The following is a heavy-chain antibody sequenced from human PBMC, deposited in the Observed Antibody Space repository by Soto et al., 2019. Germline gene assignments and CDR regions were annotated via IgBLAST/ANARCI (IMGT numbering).Heavy chain of an antibody. Sequence: PGGSLRLSCAASGFTFSSYGMHRVRQAPGKGLEWVSAISGSGGSTYYADSVKGRFTISRDNSKNTLYLQMNSLRAEDTAVYYCAKGDYYDSSGYFLRRDPYGMDVWGQGTTVTVSS. CDR2: ISGSGGST. V-gene: IGHV3-23*01. J-gene: IGHJ6*02. D-gene: IGHD3-22*01. CDR3: AKGDYYDSSGYFLRRDPYGMDV. CDR1: GFTFSSYG.